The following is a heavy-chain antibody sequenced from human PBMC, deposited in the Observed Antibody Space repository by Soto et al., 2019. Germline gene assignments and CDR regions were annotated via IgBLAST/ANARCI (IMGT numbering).Heavy chain of an antibody. V-gene: IGHV4-34*01. J-gene: IGHJ4*02. CDR1: GGSFSGYY. D-gene: IGHD6-13*01. CDR3: AREPSSSWYRLSKYYFDY. Sequence: SETLSLTCAVYGGSFSGYYWSWIRQPPGKGLEWIGEINHSGSTNYNPSLKSRVTISVDTSKNQFSLKLSSVTAADTAVYYCAREPSSSWYRLSKYYFDYWGQGTLVTVSS. CDR2: INHSGST.